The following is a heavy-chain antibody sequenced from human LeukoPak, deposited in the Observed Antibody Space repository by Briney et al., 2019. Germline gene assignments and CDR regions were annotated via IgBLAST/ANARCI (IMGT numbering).Heavy chain of an antibody. V-gene: IGHV3-23*01. D-gene: IGHD3-9*01. CDR1: GFTFSSYA. J-gene: IGHJ4*02. Sequence: GGSLRLSCAASGFTFSSYAMSWVRQAPGKGLEWVSAISGSGGSTYYADSVKGRFTISRDNSKNTLYLQMNSLRAEDTAVYYCAKDSPPHYDILTGYYAYFDYWGQGTLVTVSS. CDR2: ISGSGGST. CDR3: AKDSPPHYDILTGYYAYFDY.